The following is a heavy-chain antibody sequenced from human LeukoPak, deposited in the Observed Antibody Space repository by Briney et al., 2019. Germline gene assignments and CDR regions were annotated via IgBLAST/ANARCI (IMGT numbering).Heavy chain of an antibody. CDR1: AFTFSSYE. CDR3: ARDSLGCGDCSDY. D-gene: IGHD2-21*02. V-gene: IGHV3-48*03. CDR2: ISSSGSTI. J-gene: IGHJ4*02. Sequence: HPAGSLRLSCAASAFTFSSYEMNWVRQAPGKGLEWVSYISSSGSTIYYADSVKGRFTISRDNAKNSLYLQMNSLRAEDTAVYYCARDSLGCGDCSDYWGQGTLVTVSS.